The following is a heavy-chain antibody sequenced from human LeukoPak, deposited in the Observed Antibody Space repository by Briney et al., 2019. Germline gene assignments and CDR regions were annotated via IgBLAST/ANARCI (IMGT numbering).Heavy chain of an antibody. CDR1: GFTFSSYW. CDR3: ARDATTEVGTVYMDV. CDR2: IKSDGSNT. Sequence: GGSLRLSCAASGFTFSSYWMHWVRQAPGKGLVWVSRIKSDGSNTNYADSVKGRFTISRDNAKNTLHLQMNSLRAEDTAVYYCARDATTEVGTVYMDVWGKGTTVTISS. V-gene: IGHV3-74*01. J-gene: IGHJ6*03. D-gene: IGHD6-13*01.